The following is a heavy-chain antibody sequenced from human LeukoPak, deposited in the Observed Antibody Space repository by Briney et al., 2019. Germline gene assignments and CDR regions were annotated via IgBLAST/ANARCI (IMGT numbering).Heavy chain of an antibody. CDR2: TYYRSKWYY. CDR1: GDSVSSNSSA. D-gene: IGHD3-10*01. CDR3: AREPTVSGSYYGYYYMDV. J-gene: IGHJ6*03. V-gene: IGHV6-1*01. Sequence: SQTLSLTCAISGDSVSSNSSAWNWIRQSSSKGLEWLGRTYYRSKWYYDYAVSVKSRITINPDTSKNQFSLQLNSVTPEDTAVYYCAREPTVSGSYYGYYYMDVWGKGTTVTVSS.